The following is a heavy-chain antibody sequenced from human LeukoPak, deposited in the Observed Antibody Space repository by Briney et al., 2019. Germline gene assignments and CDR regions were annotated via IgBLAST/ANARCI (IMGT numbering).Heavy chain of an antibody. D-gene: IGHD5-12*01. CDR1: AFTFSSYA. V-gene: IGHV3-23*01. CDR2: ISGSGGST. CDR3: AKDFGSGYVVGYYGMDV. Sequence: GGSLRLSCAASAFTFSSYAMSWVRQAPGKGLEWVSAISGSGGSTYYADSVKGRFTISRDNSKNTLYLQMNSLRAEDTAVYYCAKDFGSGYVVGYYGMDVWGQGTTVTVSS. J-gene: IGHJ6*02.